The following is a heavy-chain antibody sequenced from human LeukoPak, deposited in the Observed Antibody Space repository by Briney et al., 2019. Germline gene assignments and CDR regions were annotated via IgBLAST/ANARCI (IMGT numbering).Heavy chain of an antibody. CDR2: ISYDGSNK. CDR1: GFTFSSYG. Sequence: GRSLRLSCAASGFTFSSYGMHWVRQAPGKGLEWVAVISYDGSNKYYADSVKGRFTISRDNSKNTLYLQMNSLRAEDTAVYYCAKVKYDSSGSDYWGQGTLVTVSS. D-gene: IGHD3-22*01. V-gene: IGHV3-30*18. CDR3: AKVKYDSSGSDY. J-gene: IGHJ4*02.